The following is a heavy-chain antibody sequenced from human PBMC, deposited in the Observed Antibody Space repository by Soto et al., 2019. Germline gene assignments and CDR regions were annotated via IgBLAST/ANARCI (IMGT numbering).Heavy chain of an antibody. CDR1: GFTFSGYA. J-gene: IGHJ4*02. V-gene: IGHV3-30-3*01. D-gene: IGHD3-22*01. CDR2: ISYDGSNK. Sequence: PGGSLRLSWAASGFTFSGYAMHWVRQAPGKGLEWVAVISYDGSNKYYADSVKGRFTISRDNSKNTLYLQMNSLRAEDTAVYYCTRDRPGYYDSSGYPGHYWGQGTLVTVSS. CDR3: TRDRPGYYDSSGYPGHY.